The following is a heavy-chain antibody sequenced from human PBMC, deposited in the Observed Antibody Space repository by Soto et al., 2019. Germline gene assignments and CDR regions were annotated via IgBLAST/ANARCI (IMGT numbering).Heavy chain of an antibody. D-gene: IGHD1-7*01. CDR2: IYPGDSDT. CDR1: GYSFTSYW. V-gene: IGHV5-51*01. Sequence: GESLQISCKGSGYSFTSYWIGWVRQMPGKGLEWMGIIYPGDSDTRYSPSFQGQVTISADKSISTAYLQWSSLKASDTAMYYCARVLLELPWYFDYWGQGTLVTVSS. J-gene: IGHJ4*02. CDR3: ARVLLELPWYFDY.